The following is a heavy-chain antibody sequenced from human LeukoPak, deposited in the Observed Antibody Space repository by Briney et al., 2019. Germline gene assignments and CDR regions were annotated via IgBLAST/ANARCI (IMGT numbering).Heavy chain of an antibody. D-gene: IGHD6-13*01. CDR2: ISNSGSTM. V-gene: IGHV3-48*03. Sequence: HPGGSLRLSCAASGFTFSSFDMNWVRQAPGKGLEWLSYISNSGSTMYYADSVKARFTVSRDNAKNSLYLQMNSLKTEDTAVYYCSRAYSSSWYDPYYFDFWGQGSLVTVSS. CDR1: GFTFSSFD. CDR3: SRAYSSSWYDPYYFDF. J-gene: IGHJ4*02.